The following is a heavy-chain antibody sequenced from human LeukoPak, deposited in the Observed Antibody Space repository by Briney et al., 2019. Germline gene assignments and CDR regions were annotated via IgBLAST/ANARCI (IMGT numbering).Heavy chain of an antibody. CDR3: AKFSRVVPYYYYYYGMDV. CDR2: ISGSGGST. CDR1: GFTFSTYA. D-gene: IGHD3-3*01. Sequence: SGGSLRLSCAASGFTFSTYAMTWLRQAPGKGLEWVSAISGSGGSTYYADSVKGRFTISRDNSKNTLYLQMNSLRAEDTAVYYCAKFSRVVPYYYYYYGMDVWGQGTTVTVSS. V-gene: IGHV3-23*01. J-gene: IGHJ6*02.